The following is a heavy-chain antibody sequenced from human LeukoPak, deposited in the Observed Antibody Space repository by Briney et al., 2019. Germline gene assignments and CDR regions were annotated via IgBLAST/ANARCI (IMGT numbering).Heavy chain of an antibody. CDR1: GFTVSSNY. CDR3: AMPPSLGY. CDR2: ISYDGSNK. V-gene: IGHV3-30-3*01. Sequence: GGSLRLSCAASGFTVSSNYMSWVRQAPGKGLEWVAVISYDGSNKYYADSVKGRFTISRDNSKNTLYLQMNSLRAEDTAVYYCAMPPSLGYWGQGTLVTVSS. J-gene: IGHJ4*02.